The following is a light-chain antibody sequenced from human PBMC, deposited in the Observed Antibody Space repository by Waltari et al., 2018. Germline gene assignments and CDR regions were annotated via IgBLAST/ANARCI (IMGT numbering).Light chain of an antibody. V-gene: IGLV3-21*02. J-gene: IGLJ3*02. CDR1: NIGSTS. Sequence: SYVLTQPPSVSVAPGQTGRLTCGGNNIGSTSVHWYQQKPGQAPVLVVYDDSDRPSGIPDRFSGSNSGNTATLTISRVEAGDEADYFCQVWDSSNDHQLFGGGTKLTVL. CDR2: DDS. CDR3: QVWDSSNDHQL.